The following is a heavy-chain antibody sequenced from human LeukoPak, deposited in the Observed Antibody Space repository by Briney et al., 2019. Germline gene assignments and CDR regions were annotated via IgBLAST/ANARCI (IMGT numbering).Heavy chain of an antibody. J-gene: IGHJ5*02. Sequence: GESLKISCKGSGYSFTSYWIGWVRQMPGKGLKRMGIIYPGDSDTRYSPSFQGQVTISADKSISTAYLQWSSLKASDTAMYYCARSRYQLLIDNWFDPWGQGTLVTVSS. CDR3: ARSRYQLLIDNWFDP. V-gene: IGHV5-51*01. CDR2: IYPGDSDT. D-gene: IGHD2-2*01. CDR1: GYSFTSYW.